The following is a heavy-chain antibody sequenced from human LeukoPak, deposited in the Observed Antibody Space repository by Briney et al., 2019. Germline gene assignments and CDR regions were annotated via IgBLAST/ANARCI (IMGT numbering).Heavy chain of an antibody. CDR2: IRSIIYGGTP. Sequence: AGGSLRLSCTTSGFTFGDYAMTWVRQAPGKGLEWVGFIRSIIYGGTPEYAASVKGRFTISRDDSRGIAYLQMNSLNIEDTAVYYCTRDQTPYYWGQGTLVTVSS. CDR1: GFTFGDYA. V-gene: IGHV3-49*04. J-gene: IGHJ4*02. CDR3: TRDQTPYY.